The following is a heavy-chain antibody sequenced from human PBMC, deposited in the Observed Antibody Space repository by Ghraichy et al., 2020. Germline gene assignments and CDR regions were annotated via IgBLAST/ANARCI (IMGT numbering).Heavy chain of an antibody. J-gene: IGHJ5*02. V-gene: IGHV4-34*01. D-gene: IGHD6-13*01. Sequence: SETLSLTCAVYGGSFSGYYWSWIRQPPGKGLEWIGEINHSGSTNYNPSLKSRVTISVDTSKNQFSLKLSSVTAADTAVYYFARGPRIAAAGTGWFDPWGQGTLVTVSS. CDR1: GGSFSGYY. CDR2: INHSGST. CDR3: ARGPRIAAAGTGWFDP.